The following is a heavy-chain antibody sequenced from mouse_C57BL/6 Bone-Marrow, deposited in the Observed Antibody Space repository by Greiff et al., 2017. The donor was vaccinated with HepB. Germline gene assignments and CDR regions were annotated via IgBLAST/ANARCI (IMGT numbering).Heavy chain of an antibody. Sequence: VQLKESGGDLVKPGGSLKLSCAASGFTFSSYGMSWVRQTPDKRLEWVATISSGGSYTYYPDSVKGRFTISRDNANTLYLQMSSLKSEDTAMYYCARHYGSSYGYFDYWGQGTTLTVSS. J-gene: IGHJ2*01. CDR1: GFTFSSYG. D-gene: IGHD1-1*01. CDR2: ISSGGSYT. V-gene: IGHV5-6*01. CDR3: ARHYGSSYGYFDY.